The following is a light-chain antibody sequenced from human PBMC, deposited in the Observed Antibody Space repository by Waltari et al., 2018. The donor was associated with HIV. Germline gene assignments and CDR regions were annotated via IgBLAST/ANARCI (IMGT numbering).Light chain of an antibody. CDR3: QAGYTRTA. CDR1: RLSDRY. Sequence: SYEMTQPPSVSVSPGQTAIITCSGHRLSDRYVCWSQHRPGLSPLLVIYEDNKRPSGIPERFSGSTSGDTATLTISGTQPIDEADYYCQAGYTRTAFGGGTKLTVL. V-gene: IGLV3-1*01. CDR2: EDN. J-gene: IGLJ2*01.